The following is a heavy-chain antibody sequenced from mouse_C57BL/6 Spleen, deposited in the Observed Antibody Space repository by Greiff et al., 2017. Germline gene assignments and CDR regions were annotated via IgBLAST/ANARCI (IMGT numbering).Heavy chain of an antibody. J-gene: IGHJ2*01. CDR3: ARRGSSYGY. CDR2: IDPSDSYT. D-gene: IGHD1-1*01. V-gene: IGHV1-50*01. CDR1: GYTFTSYW. Sequence: QVQLQQPGAELVKPGASVKLSCKASGYTFTSYWMQWVKQRPGQGLEWIGEIDPSDSYTNYNQKFKGKATLTVDTASSTAYMQLSSLTSEDSAVYYWARRGSSYGYWGQGTTLTVSS.